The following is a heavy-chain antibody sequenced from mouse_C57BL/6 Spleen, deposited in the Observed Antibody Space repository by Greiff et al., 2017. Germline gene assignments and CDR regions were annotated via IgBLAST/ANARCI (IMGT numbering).Heavy chain of an antibody. CDR1: GFTFSSYA. CDR3: TRSIITTVVEGYAMDY. CDR2: ISSGGDYI. J-gene: IGHJ4*01. V-gene: IGHV5-9-1*02. D-gene: IGHD1-1*01. Sequence: EVHLVESGEGLVKPGGSLKLSCAASGFTFSSYAMSWVRQTPEKRLEWVAYISSGGDYIYYADTVKGRFTISRDNARNTLYLQMSSLKSEDTAMYYCTRSIITTVVEGYAMDYWGQGTSVTVSS.